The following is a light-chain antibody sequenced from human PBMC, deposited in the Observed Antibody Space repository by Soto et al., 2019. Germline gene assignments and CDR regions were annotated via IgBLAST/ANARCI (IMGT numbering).Light chain of an antibody. V-gene: IGKV3-20*01. J-gene: IGKJ5*01. CDR2: DTS. CDR3: QQYGTSEII. Sequence: PGTLSLSPGERATLSCRASQSLTNSFIAWYQQKPGQAPRLLIYDTSSRATGIPDRFSGSGSGTDFTLTISRLEPEDFAVFFCQQYGTSEIIFGQGTRLEIK. CDR1: QSLTNSF.